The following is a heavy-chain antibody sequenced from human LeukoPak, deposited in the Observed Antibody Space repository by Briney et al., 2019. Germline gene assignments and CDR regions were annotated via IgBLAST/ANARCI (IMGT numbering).Heavy chain of an antibody. Sequence: PGGSLRLSCAASGFTFSSYGMHWVRQAPGKGLEWVAVISYDGSNKYYADSVKGRFTISRDNSKNTLYPQMNSLRAEDTAVYYCAKDRWRSQYYFDYWGQGTLVTVSS. CDR1: GFTFSSYG. CDR2: ISYDGSNK. J-gene: IGHJ4*02. CDR3: AKDRWRSQYYFDY. D-gene: IGHD4-23*01. V-gene: IGHV3-30*18.